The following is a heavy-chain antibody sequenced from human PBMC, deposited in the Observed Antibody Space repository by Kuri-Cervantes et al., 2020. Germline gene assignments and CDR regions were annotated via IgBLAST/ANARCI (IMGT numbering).Heavy chain of an antibody. Sequence: GSLRLSCTVSGGSISSSSYYWGWIRQPPGKGLEWIGSIYYSGSTYYNPSLKSRVTISVDTSKNQFSLKLSSVTAADTAVYYCAKTDCSSTSCRPRYPYYFDYWGQGTLVTVSS. CDR2: IYYSGST. J-gene: IGHJ4*02. V-gene: IGHV4-39*01. D-gene: IGHD2-2*01. CDR3: AKTDCSSTSCRPRYPYYFDY. CDR1: GGSISSSSYY.